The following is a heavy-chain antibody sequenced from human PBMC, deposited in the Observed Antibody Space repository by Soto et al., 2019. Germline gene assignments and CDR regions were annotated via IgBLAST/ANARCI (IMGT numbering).Heavy chain of an antibody. Sequence: SETLSLTCTVSGGSVSSGIYYWSWMRHPPGKGLEWIGYIYYSGSTNYNPSLKSRVTISVDTSKNQFSLKLSSVTAADTAVYYCARDALTTGTTYAFDMWGQGTMVTV. CDR3: ARDALTTGTTYAFDM. CDR2: IYYSGST. V-gene: IGHV4-61*01. J-gene: IGHJ3*02. D-gene: IGHD1-1*01. CDR1: GGSVSSGIYY.